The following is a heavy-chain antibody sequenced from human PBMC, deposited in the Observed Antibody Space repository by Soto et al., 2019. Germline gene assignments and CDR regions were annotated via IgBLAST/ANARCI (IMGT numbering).Heavy chain of an antibody. Sequence: GGSLRLSCAASGFTLSSYAMSWVRQAPGKGLEWVSAISGSGGSTYYADSVKGRFTISRDNSKNTLYLQMNSLRAEDTAVYYCAKCDYDSSGYYYPLDYWGQGTLVTVSS. CDR1: GFTLSSYA. D-gene: IGHD3-22*01. V-gene: IGHV3-23*01. CDR2: ISGSGGST. J-gene: IGHJ4*02. CDR3: AKCDYDSSGYYYPLDY.